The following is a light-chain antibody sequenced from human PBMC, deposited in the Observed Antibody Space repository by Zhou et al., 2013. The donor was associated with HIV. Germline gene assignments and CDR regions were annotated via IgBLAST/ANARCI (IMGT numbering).Light chain of an antibody. J-gene: IGKJ4*01. CDR2: DAS. Sequence: EIVLTQSPATLSLSPGERATLSCRASQSIIRYLAWYQQKPGQAPRLLIYDASNTASGIPARFSGSGFGTDFTLTISSLEPEDFAVYYCQQRSNWPPTFGGGTKVEIK. CDR1: QSIIRY. V-gene: IGKV3-11*01. CDR3: QQRSNWPPT.